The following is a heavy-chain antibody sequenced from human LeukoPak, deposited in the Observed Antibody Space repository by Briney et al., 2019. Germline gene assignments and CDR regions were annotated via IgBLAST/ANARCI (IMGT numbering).Heavy chain of an antibody. CDR3: ARDLLLWFGELLGRDAFDI. D-gene: IGHD3-10*01. V-gene: IGHV3-7*01. Sequence: GGSLRLSCAASGFTFSSYWMSWVRQAPGKGLEWVANIKQDGSEKYYVDSVKGRFTISRDNAKNSLYLQMNSLRAEDTAVYYCARDLLLWFGELLGRDAFDIWGQGTMVTVSS. CDR1: GFTFSSYW. CDR2: IKQDGSEK. J-gene: IGHJ3*02.